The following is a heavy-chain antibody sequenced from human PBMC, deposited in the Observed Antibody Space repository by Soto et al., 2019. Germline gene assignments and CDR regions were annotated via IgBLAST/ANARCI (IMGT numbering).Heavy chain of an antibody. D-gene: IGHD2-2*01. CDR3: ARSAVPIVVVPAARSWFDP. V-gene: IGHV1-3*01. CDR2: INAGNGNT. Sequence: ASVKVSRKASGYTFTNYAMHWVRPAPGQKLEWMGWINAGNGNTKYSQKFQGRVTITRDTSASTAYMELSSLRSEDTAVYYCARSAVPIVVVPAARSWFDPWGQGTLVTVSS. J-gene: IGHJ5*02. CDR1: GYTFTNYA.